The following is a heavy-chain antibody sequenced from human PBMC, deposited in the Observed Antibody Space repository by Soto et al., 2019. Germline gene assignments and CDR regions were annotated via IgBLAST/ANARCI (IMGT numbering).Heavy chain of an antibody. CDR3: ARARGNNWFDP. Sequence: SETLSLTCTVSGGSISSYYWSWIRQPPGKGLEWIGYIYYSGSTNYNPSLKSRVTISVDTSKNQFSLKLSSVTAADTAVYYCARARGNNWFDPWDQGTLVTVSA. V-gene: IGHV4-59*01. D-gene: IGHD3-16*01. J-gene: IGHJ5*02. CDR1: GGSISSYY. CDR2: IYYSGST.